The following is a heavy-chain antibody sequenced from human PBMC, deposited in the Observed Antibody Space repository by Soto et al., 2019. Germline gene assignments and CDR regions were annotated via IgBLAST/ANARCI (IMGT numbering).Heavy chain of an antibody. V-gene: IGHV4-59*01. Sequence: SETLSLTCTVSGGSISSYYWSWIRQPPGKGLEWIGYIYYSGSTNYNPSLKSRVTISVDTSKNQFSLKLSSVTAADTAVYYCARGYYGSGSYYYYGMDVWGQGTTVTVS. J-gene: IGHJ6*02. CDR1: GGSISSYY. D-gene: IGHD3-10*01. CDR2: IYYSGST. CDR3: ARGYYGSGSYYYYGMDV.